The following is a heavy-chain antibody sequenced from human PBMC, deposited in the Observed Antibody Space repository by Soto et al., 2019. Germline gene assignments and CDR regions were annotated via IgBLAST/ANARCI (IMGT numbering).Heavy chain of an antibody. CDR2: ISVSVGST. J-gene: IGHJ5*02. V-gene: IGHV3-23*01. CDR3: ARDKATVTTYDPRFSRPQGFDP. D-gene: IGHD4-17*01. Sequence: GGSLRLSCGVSGFPFAPSTMSWVRQAPGKGLEWVSTISVSVGSTYSADSVQGRFTVSSDISDNTLFLRTTSLTADDTAVYYCARDKATVTTYDPRFSRPQGFDPWGQGTLVTVSS. CDR1: GFPFAPST.